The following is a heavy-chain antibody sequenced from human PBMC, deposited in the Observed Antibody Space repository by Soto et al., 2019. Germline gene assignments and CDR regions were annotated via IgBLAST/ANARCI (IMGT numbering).Heavy chain of an antibody. CDR1: GFSISSGYY. J-gene: IGHJ4*02. D-gene: IGHD1-1*01. CDR2: IYRSVNS. CDR3: AREKVGTTFFDN. V-gene: IGHV4-38-2*02. Sequence: SETLSLTCDVSGFSISSGYYWSWVRQAPGKGLEWIGSIYRSVNSYHNPSLETRLILSVDTSKNQFSLKLASVTAADTAIYYCAREKVGTTFFDNWGQGTKVTV.